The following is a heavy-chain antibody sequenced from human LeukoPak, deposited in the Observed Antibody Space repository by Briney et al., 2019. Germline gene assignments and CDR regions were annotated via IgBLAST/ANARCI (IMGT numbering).Heavy chain of an antibody. CDR3: ARDKGIYCSSTSCWGLDY. V-gene: IGHV3-30-3*01. CDR1: GFTFSSYA. Sequence: GRSLRLSCAASGFTFSSYAMHWVRQAPGKGLEWVAVISYDGSNKYYADSVKGRFTISRDNSKNTLYLQMNSLRAEDTAVYYCARDKGIYCSSTSCWGLDYWGQGTLVTVSS. D-gene: IGHD2-2*01. CDR2: ISYDGSNK. J-gene: IGHJ4*02.